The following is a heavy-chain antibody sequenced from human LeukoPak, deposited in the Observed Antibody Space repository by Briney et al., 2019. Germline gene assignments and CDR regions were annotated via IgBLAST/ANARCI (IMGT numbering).Heavy chain of an antibody. CDR2: IIPILGIA. V-gene: IGHV1-69*04. CDR1: GGTFSSYA. Sequence: ASVKVSCKASGGTFSSYAISWVRQAPGQGLEWMGRIIPILGIANYAQKFQGRVTITADKSTSTAYMELSSLRSEDTAVYYCARDSGALWFGELSAWGQGTLVTASS. D-gene: IGHD3-10*01. CDR3: ARDSGALWFGELSA. J-gene: IGHJ5*02.